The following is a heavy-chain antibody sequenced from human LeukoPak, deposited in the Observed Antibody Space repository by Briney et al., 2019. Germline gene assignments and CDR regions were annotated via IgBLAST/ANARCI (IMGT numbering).Heavy chain of an antibody. CDR1: GFTFSSYS. D-gene: IGHD3-22*01. J-gene: IGHJ5*02. CDR3: ARPVTNDSSGYYHPYNWFDP. CDR2: ISSSSRYI. Sequence: GGSLTLSCAASGFTFSSYSMNWVRQAPGKGLDWVSSISSSSRYIYYADSVKGRFTISRDNAKNSLYLQMNSLRAEDTAVYYCARPVTNDSSGYYHPYNWFDPWGQGTLVTVSS. V-gene: IGHV3-21*01.